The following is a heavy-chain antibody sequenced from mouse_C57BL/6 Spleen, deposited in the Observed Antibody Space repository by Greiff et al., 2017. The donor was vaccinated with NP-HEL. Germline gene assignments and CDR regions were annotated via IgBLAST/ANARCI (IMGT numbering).Heavy chain of an antibody. Sequence: EVQLQQSGPELVKPGASVKISCKASGYTFTDYYMNWVKQSHGKSLEWIGDINPNNGGTSYNQKFKGKATLTVDKSSSTAYMELRSLTSEDSAVYYCARGLGLYFDYWGQGTTLTVSS. CDR2: INPNNGGT. D-gene: IGHD4-1*01. V-gene: IGHV1-26*01. CDR1: GYTFTDYY. J-gene: IGHJ2*01. CDR3: ARGLGLYFDY.